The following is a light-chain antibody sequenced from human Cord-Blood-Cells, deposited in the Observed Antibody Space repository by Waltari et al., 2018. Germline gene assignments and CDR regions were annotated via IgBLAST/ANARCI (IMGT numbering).Light chain of an antibody. CDR3: CSYAGSSTSV. CDR1: SSDVGSYNL. J-gene: IGLJ3*02. CDR2: EGS. Sequence: QSALTQPASVSGSPGQSFTLPCTGPSSDVGSYNLVSWYQQHPGKAPKLMIYEGSKRPSGVSNRFSGSKSGNTASLTISGLQAEDEADYYCCSYAGSSTSVFGGGTKLTVL. V-gene: IGLV2-23*01.